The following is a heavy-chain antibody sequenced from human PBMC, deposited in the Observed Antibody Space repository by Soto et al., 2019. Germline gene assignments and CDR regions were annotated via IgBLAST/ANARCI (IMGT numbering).Heavy chain of an antibody. CDR2: IYSVGST. Sequence: GGSLRLSCAASGFTVSSNYMSWVRQAPGKGLEWVSVIYSVGSTYYADSVKGRFTISRDNSKNTLYLQMNSLRAEDTAVYYCARYFGDGSGSYYPKYYFDYWGQGTLVTVSS. CDR1: GFTVSSNY. D-gene: IGHD3-10*01. CDR3: ARYFGDGSGSYYPKYYFDY. J-gene: IGHJ4*02. V-gene: IGHV3-66*01.